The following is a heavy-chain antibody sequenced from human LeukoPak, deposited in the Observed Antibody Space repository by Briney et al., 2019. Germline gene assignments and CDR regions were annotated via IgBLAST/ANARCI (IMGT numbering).Heavy chain of an antibody. J-gene: IGHJ5*02. CDR1: GYTFTSYG. CDR3: ARAGGDYYDSSGLLPA. Sequence: GASVKVSCKASGYTFTSYGISWVRQAPGQGLEWMGWISAYNGNTNYAQKLQGRVTMTTDTSTSTAYMELRSLRSDDTAVYYCARAGGDYYDSSGLLPAWGQGTLVTVSS. V-gene: IGHV1-18*01. D-gene: IGHD3-22*01. CDR2: ISAYNGNT.